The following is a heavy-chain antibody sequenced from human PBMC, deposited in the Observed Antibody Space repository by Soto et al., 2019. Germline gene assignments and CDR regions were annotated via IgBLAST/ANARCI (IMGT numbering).Heavy chain of an antibody. J-gene: IGHJ4*02. D-gene: IGHD3-9*01. CDR2: ISGSGGST. Sequence: GGSLRLSCAASGFTFSSYAMSWVRQAPGKGLEWVSAISGSGGSTYYADSVKGRFTIPRDNSKNTLYLQMNSLRAEDTAVYYCAKDPNAYYYILTGYYQEYYFDYWGQGNLVTV. CDR3: AKDPNAYYYILTGYYQEYYFDY. V-gene: IGHV3-23*01. CDR1: GFTFSSYA.